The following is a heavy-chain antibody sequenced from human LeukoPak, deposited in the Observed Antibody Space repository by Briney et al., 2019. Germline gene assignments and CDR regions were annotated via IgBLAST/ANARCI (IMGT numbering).Heavy chain of an antibody. J-gene: IGHJ3*02. CDR2: INGRGDST. CDR1: GFTFSSYA. D-gene: IGHD4-17*01. Sequence: GGSLRLSCAASGFTFSSYAMTWVRQAPVKGLEWVSGINGRGDSTYYADSVKGRFTISRDNSKNTLYLQMNSLRAEDTAVYYCAREYGDSYAFDIWGQGTMVTVSS. CDR3: AREYGDSYAFDI. V-gene: IGHV3-23*01.